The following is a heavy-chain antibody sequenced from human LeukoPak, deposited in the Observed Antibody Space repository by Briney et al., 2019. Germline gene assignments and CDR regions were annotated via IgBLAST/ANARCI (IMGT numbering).Heavy chain of an antibody. CDR1: GFTFSSYA. Sequence: QPGGSLRLSCAASGFTFSSYAMSWVRQAPGKGLEWVSAISGSGGSTYYADSVKGRFTISRDNSKNTLYLQMNSLRAEDTAVYYCASTILVAGGAFDIWGQGTMVTVSS. V-gene: IGHV3-23*01. D-gene: IGHD6-19*01. CDR2: ISGSGGST. J-gene: IGHJ3*02. CDR3: ASTILVAGGAFDI.